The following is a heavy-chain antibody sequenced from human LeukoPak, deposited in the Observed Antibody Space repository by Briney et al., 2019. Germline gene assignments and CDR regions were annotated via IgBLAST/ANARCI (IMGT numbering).Heavy chain of an antibody. CDR1: GFTVSSYW. CDR2: IKSDGNT. J-gene: IGHJ1*01. V-gene: IGHV3-74*01. D-gene: IGHD3-22*01. CDR3: ARAPSEIGGYYPEYFRH. Sequence: GGSLRLSCAASGFTVSSYWMHWVRQGPGKGLVWVSRIKSDGNTNYADSVKGRFIISRDNAKNTVSLQMNSLRAEDTGAYYCARAPSEIGGYYPEYFRHWGQGTLVTVSS.